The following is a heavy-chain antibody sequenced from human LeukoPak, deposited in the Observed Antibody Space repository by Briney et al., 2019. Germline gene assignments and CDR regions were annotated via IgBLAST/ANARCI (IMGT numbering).Heavy chain of an antibody. D-gene: IGHD2-8*02. CDR3: ARTYWAEPEEGNYYYMDV. Sequence: ASVKVSCKASGYTFTTYDINWVRQATGQGLEWMGWMNPNSGNTGYAQMLQARVTITTKTSMSTAYIKLSSLRSEETAVYYCARTYWAEPEEGNYYYMDVWGKGTTVTVSS. CDR2: MNPNSGNT. CDR1: GYTFTTYD. J-gene: IGHJ6*03. V-gene: IGHV1-8*03.